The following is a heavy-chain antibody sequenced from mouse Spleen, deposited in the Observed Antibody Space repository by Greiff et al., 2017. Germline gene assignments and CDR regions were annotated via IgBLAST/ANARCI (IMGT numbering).Heavy chain of an antibody. CDR2: ISSGGSYT. V-gene: IGHV5-9-1*01. J-gene: IGHJ3*01. Sequence: EVKLMESGGGLVKPGGSLKLSCAASGFTFSSYAMSWVRQTPEKRLEWVATISSGGSYTYYPDSVKGRFTISRDNAKNTLYLQMSSLRAEDTAMYYCARETARASWFAYWGQGTLVTVSA. CDR1: GFTFSSYA. D-gene: IGHD3-2*01. CDR3: ARETARASWFAY.